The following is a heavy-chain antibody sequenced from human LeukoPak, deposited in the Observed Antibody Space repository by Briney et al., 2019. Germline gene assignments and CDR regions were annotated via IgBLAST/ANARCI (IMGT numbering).Heavy chain of an antibody. CDR2: IIPILGIA. Sequence: SVKVSCKASGGTFSSYAISWVRQAPGQGLEWMGRIIPILGIANYAQKFQGRVTITADKSTSTAYMELSSLRSEDTAVYYCARVSAAAGLYYFDYWGQGTLVTVSS. CDR3: ARVSAAAGLYYFDY. CDR1: GGTFSSYA. D-gene: IGHD6-13*01. J-gene: IGHJ4*02. V-gene: IGHV1-69*04.